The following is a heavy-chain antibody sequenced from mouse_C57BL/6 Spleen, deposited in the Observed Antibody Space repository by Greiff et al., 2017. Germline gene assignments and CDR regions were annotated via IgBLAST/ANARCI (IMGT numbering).Heavy chain of an antibody. V-gene: IGHV2-2*01. D-gene: IGHD1-1*01. CDR2: IWSGGST. CDR1: GFSLTSYG. Sequence: QVHVKQSGPGLVQPSQSLSITCTVSGFSLTSYGVHWVRQSPGKGLEWLGVIWSGGSTDYNAAFISRLSISKDNSKSQVFFKMNSLQADDTAIYYCARGDYYGSSFAYWGQGTLVTVSA. CDR3: ARGDYYGSSFAY. J-gene: IGHJ3*01.